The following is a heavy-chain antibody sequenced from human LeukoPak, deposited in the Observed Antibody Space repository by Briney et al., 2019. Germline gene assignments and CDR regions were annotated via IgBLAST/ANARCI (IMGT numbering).Heavy chain of an antibody. D-gene: IGHD3-9*01. CDR2: ISPLLGAS. V-gene: IGHV1-69*13. J-gene: IGHJ4*02. CDR1: GGTFSDYV. CDR3: ATYGVLTGFEY. Sequence: SVKVSCKASGGTFSDYVISWVRQAPGQGLNWMGGISPLLGASKHTQNFHDRVTITADESTTTAYMELSDLRSADTAVYYCATYGVLTGFEYSGQGTLVTVSS.